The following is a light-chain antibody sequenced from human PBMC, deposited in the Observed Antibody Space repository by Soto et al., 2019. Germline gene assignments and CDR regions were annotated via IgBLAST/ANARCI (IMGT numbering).Light chain of an antibody. J-gene: IGKJ4*01. CDR3: QQYNNWPQLT. Sequence: ERIMTQSPATLSVSPGESATLSCRASQSVSSNLAWYQQKPGQAPRLLIYGVSTRATGTPARFSGSGSETKLTVAVSSLHSEDFAVYYCQQYNNWPQLTVGGGAKVDIK. CDR1: QSVSSN. CDR2: GVS. V-gene: IGKV3-15*01.